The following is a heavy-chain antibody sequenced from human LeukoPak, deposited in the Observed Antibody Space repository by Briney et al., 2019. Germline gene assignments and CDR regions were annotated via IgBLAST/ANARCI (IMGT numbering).Heavy chain of an antibody. D-gene: IGHD2-2*01. J-gene: IGHJ4*02. V-gene: IGHV4-39*01. CDR1: GGSISSSSYY. Sequence: SETLSLTCTVSGGSISSSSYYWGWIRQPPGKGLEWIGSIYYSGSTYYNPSLKSRVTISVDTSKNQFSLKLSSVTAADTAVYYCARQSKRDIVVVPAAPFDYWGQETLVTVSS. CDR3: ARQSKRDIVVVPAAPFDY. CDR2: IYYSGST.